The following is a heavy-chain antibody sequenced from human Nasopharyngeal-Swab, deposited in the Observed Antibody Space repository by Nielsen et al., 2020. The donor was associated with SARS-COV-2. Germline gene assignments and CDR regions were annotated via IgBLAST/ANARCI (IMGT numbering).Heavy chain of an antibody. CDR2: IEQDGSEK. CDR3: ARDGIAAAGAYYYYGMDV. D-gene: IGHD6-13*01. CDR1: GFTFSSYW. Sequence: GGSLRLSCAASGFTFSSYWMSWVRQAPGKGLEWVANIEQDGSEKYYVDSVKGRFTISRDNAKNSLYLQMNSLRAEDTAVYYCARDGIAAAGAYYYYGMDVWGQGTTVTVSS. V-gene: IGHV3-7*01. J-gene: IGHJ6*02.